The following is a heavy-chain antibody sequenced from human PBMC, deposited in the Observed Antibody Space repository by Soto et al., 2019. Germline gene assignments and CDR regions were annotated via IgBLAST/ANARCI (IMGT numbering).Heavy chain of an antibody. CDR3: ARDRGGVASNWFDP. CDR2: IHYSGST. D-gene: IGHD3-10*01. J-gene: IGHJ5*02. CDR1: GGSISSYY. V-gene: IGHV4-59*01. Sequence: PSETLSLTCTVSGGSISSYYWSWIRQPPGKGLEWIGYIHYSGSTEYNPSLKSRVTISVDTSKNQFSLKLSSVTAADTAVYYCARDRGGVASNWFDPWGQGTLVTVSS.